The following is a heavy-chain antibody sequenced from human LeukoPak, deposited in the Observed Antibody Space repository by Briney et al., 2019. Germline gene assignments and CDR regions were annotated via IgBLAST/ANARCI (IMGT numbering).Heavy chain of an antibody. J-gene: IGHJ4*02. CDR1: GFAFSSYS. CDR2: ISYDGSNK. Sequence: PGGSLRLSCAASGFAFSSYSMHWVRQAPGKGLEWVAVISYDGSNKYYADSVKGRFTISRDSSKNTLYLQMNSLRAEGTAVYYCAKDYGSGGSFDYWGQGTLVTVSS. V-gene: IGHV3-30*18. CDR3: AKDYGSGGSFDY. D-gene: IGHD2-15*01.